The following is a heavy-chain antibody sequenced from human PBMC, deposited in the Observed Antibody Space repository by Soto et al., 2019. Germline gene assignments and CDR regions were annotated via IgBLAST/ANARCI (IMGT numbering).Heavy chain of an antibody. CDR3: ARDIVATISHWFDP. J-gene: IGHJ5*02. V-gene: IGHV3-33*01. CDR2: IWYDGCNK. Sequence: QVQLVESGGGVVQPGRSLRLSCAASGFTFSSYGMHWVRQAPGKGLEWVAVIWYDGCNKYYADSVKGRFTISRDNSKNTLYLQMNSLRAEDTAVYYCARDIVATISHWFDPWGQGTLVTVSS. CDR1: GFTFSSYG. D-gene: IGHD5-12*01.